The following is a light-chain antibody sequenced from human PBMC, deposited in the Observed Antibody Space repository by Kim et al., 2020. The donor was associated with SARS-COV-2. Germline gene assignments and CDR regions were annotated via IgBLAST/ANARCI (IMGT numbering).Light chain of an antibody. CDR1: QSVSSN. CDR2: GAS. V-gene: IGKV3-15*01. J-gene: IGKJ4*01. CDR3: QQYNNWPPLT. Sequence: SPGERATLSCRASQSVSSNLAWYQQKPGQAPRLLIYGASTRATGIPARSSGSGSGTEFTLTISSLQSEDFAVYYCQQYNNWPPLTFGGGTKVDIK.